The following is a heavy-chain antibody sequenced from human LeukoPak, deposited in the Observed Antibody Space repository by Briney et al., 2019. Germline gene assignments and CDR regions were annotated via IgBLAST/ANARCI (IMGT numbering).Heavy chain of an antibody. J-gene: IGHJ4*02. CDR3: ARTFRDGYSDY. D-gene: IGHD5-24*01. CDR2: IIPILGIA. CDR1: GGTFSSYT. Sequence: GASVKVSCKASGGTFSSYTISWVRQTPGQGLEWMGRIIPILGIANYAQKFQGRVTITADKSTSTAYMELSSLRSEDTAVYYCARTFRDGYSDYWGQGTLVTVSS. V-gene: IGHV1-69*02.